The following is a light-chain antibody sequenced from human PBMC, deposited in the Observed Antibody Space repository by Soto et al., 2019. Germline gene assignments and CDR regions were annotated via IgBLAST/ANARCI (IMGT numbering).Light chain of an antibody. CDR1: QSVGIRS. V-gene: IGKV3-20*01. J-gene: IGKJ4*01. CDR3: QHYGTSPLT. Sequence: DIVLTQSPGTLSLSPGERATLSCKASQSVGIRSLAWYQQKPGQAPRLVISGASSRATGVPERFSGSGSGTDFTLTISRLEPEDFAVYYCQHYGTSPLTFGGGTTVEIK. CDR2: GAS.